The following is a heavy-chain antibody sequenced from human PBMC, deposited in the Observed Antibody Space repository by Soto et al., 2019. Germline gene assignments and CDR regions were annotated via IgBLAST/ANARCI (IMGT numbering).Heavy chain of an antibody. CDR1: GFSVPDNY. D-gene: IGHD2-2*01. V-gene: IGHV3-66*01. Sequence: EVQVVESGGDLVQPGGSLRLSCAASGFSVPDNYMNWLRQAPGKGLEWVSIIDIGGNTYYADSVKDRFTISRDNSRNTLYLHMDSLRAEDTAVYYCARGRGSTGYLGREHYFDYWGQGTLVIVSP. CDR2: IDIGGNT. J-gene: IGHJ4*02. CDR3: ARGRGSTGYLGREHYFDY.